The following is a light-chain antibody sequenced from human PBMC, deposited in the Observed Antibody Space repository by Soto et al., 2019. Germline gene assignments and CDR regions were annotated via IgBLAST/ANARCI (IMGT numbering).Light chain of an antibody. Sequence: VLTQSPATLSVSPGERVTLSCRASQSVSSNLAWYQHKPGQAPRLLIYGTSTRATGVPGRFSGAGSGTEFTLTISSLQSEDSAVYYCQQYNHWWTFGQGTK. CDR3: QQYNHWWT. CDR2: GTS. CDR1: QSVSSN. V-gene: IGKV3-15*01. J-gene: IGKJ1*01.